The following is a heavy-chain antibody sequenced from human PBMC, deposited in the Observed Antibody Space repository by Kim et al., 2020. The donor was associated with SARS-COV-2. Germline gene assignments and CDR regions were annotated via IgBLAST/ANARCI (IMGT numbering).Heavy chain of an antibody. D-gene: IGHD3-22*01. V-gene: IGHV3-21*04. J-gene: IGHJ4*02. Sequence: GGSLRLSCAASGFTFSSYSMNLVRQAPGKGLEWVSSISSSSCHIYYADSVKGRFTISRDNAKNSRYLQMNSLRAEDTAVYYCARDERYYYDSSGGAYDYWGQGTLVTVSS. CDR2: ISSSSCHI. CDR1: GFTFSSYS. CDR3: ARDERYYYDSSGGAYDY.